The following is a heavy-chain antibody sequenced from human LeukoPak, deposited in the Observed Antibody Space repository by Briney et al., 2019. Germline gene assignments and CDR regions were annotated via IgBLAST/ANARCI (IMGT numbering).Heavy chain of an antibody. CDR3: ARAIQLWRTKTQYYYYYYYMDV. CDR2: ISSSSSTI. V-gene: IGHV3-48*01. Sequence: GGSLRLSCAASGFTFSSYSMNWVRQAPGKGLEWVSYISSSSSTIYYADSVKGRFTISRDNAKNSLYLQMNSLRAEDTAVYYCARAIQLWRTKTQYYYYYYYMDVWGKGTTITVSS. D-gene: IGHD5-18*01. CDR1: GFTFSSYS. J-gene: IGHJ6*03.